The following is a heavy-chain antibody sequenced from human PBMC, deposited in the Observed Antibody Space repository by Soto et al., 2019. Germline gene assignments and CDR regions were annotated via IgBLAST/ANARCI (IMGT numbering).Heavy chain of an antibody. D-gene: IGHD3-10*01. V-gene: IGHV4-59*01. Sequence: SETLSLTCTVSGGSISSYYWSWIRQPPGKGLEWIGYIYYSGSTNYNPSLKSRVTISVDTSKNQFSLKLSSVTAADTAVYYCARVRSTRRAYGSGSSYYYGMDVWGQGTTVTVSS. CDR3: ARVRSTRRAYGSGSSYYYGMDV. J-gene: IGHJ6*02. CDR1: GGSISSYY. CDR2: IYYSGST.